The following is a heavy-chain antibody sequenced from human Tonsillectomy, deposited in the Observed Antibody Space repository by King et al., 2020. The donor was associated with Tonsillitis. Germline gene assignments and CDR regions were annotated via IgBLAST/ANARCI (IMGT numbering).Heavy chain of an antibody. V-gene: IGHV3-33*08. Sequence: VQLVESGGGVVQPGRSLRLSCAASGFTFSSYGIHWVRQAPGKGLEWVAVIWYDGSNKYYADSVKGRFTISRDNSKNTLLLQMNSLRAEDTAVYYCARSNSGSYYAFDIWGQGTMVTVSS. J-gene: IGHJ3*02. CDR1: GFTFSSYG. CDR3: ARSNSGSYYAFDI. D-gene: IGHD1-26*01. CDR2: IWYDGSNK.